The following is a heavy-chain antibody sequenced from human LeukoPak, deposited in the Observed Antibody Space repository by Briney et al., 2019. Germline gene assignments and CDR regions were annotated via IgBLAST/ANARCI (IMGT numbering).Heavy chain of an antibody. CDR2: INHSGST. J-gene: IGHJ6*02. CDR3: ARAGGDGDYVESPNYYYYGMDV. CDR1: GGSFSGYY. V-gene: IGHV4-34*01. D-gene: IGHD4-17*01. Sequence: SETLSLTCAVYGGSFSGYYWSWIRRPPGKGLEWIGEINHSGSTNYNPSLKSRVTISVDTSKHQFSLKLSSVAAADTAVYYCARAGGDGDYVESPNYYYYGMDVWGQGTTVTVSS.